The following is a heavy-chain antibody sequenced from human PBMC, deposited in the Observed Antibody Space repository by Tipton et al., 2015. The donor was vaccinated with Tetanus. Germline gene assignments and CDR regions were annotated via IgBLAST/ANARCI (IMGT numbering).Heavy chain of an antibody. CDR2: IYSGSAIT. J-gene: IGHJ3*02. D-gene: IGHD1-1*01. Sequence: SLRLSCAASGFNLNNYAMSWVRQAPGRGPEWVSVIYSGSAITYYADSVKGRFTISRDDSRNTLYLQMNSLRAEDTAIYYCAKAMNDLRYALDIWGQGTLVTVAS. CDR1: GFNLNNYA. CDR3: AKAMNDLRYALDI. V-gene: IGHV3-23*03.